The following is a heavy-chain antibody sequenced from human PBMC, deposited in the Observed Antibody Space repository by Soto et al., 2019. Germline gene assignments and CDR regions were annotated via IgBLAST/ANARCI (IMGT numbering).Heavy chain of an antibody. V-gene: IGHV3-11*06. CDR1: GFTFSDYY. CDR2: ISSSSSYT. Sequence: QVQLVESGGGLVKPGGSLRLSCAASGFTFSDYYMSWIRQAPGKGLEWVSYISSSSSYTNYADSVKGRFTISRDNAKNSLYLQMNSLRAEDTAVYYCASSRSGYARYYFDYWGQGTLVTVSS. CDR3: ASSRSGYARYYFDY. D-gene: IGHD2-8*01. J-gene: IGHJ4*02.